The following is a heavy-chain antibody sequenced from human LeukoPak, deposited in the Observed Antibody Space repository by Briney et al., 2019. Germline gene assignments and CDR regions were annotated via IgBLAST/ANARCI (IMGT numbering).Heavy chain of an antibody. CDR2: IYPGDSDT. CDR3: ARSSEQWLVRERDNWFDP. CDR1: GYSFTSYW. D-gene: IGHD6-19*01. J-gene: IGHJ5*02. V-gene: IGHV5-51*01. Sequence: GESLKISCKGSGYSFTSYWIGWVRQMPGKGLEWMGIIYPGDSDTRYSPSFQGQVTISADKSISTAYLQWSSLKASDTAMYYCARSSEQWLVRERDNWFDPWGQGTLVTVSS.